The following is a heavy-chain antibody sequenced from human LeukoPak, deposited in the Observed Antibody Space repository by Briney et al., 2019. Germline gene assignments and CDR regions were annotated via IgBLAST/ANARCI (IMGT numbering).Heavy chain of an antibody. Sequence: SVKVSCKASGGTFSSYAINWVQQAPGQGLEWMGGIIPIFGTANYAQKFQGRVTITADESTSTAYMELSSLRSEDTAVYYCARDQDCGGDCYTSAEYFQHWGQGTLVTVSS. CDR3: ARDQDCGGDCYTSAEYFQH. D-gene: IGHD2-21*02. CDR1: GGTFSSYA. J-gene: IGHJ1*01. CDR2: IIPIFGTA. V-gene: IGHV1-69*13.